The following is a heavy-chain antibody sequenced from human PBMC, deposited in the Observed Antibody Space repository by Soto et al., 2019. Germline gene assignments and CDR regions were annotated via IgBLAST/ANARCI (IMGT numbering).Heavy chain of an antibody. CDR2: ITWNSDNI. Sequence: GGSLRLSCAATGFTFRNYGMHWVRQVPGKGLEWVAGITWNSDNIGYADSMKGRFAISRDNADNSLFLQMNRLRTEDTAIYYFAKVRSGSFGVGCFDHWGQGTLVAVSA. V-gene: IGHV3-9*01. J-gene: IGHJ4*02. D-gene: IGHD1-26*01. CDR1: GFTFRNYG. CDR3: AKVRSGSFGVGCFDH.